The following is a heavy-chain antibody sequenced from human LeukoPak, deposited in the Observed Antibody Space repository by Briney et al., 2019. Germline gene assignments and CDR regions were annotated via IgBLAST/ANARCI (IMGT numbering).Heavy chain of an antibody. D-gene: IGHD3-16*01. CDR3: APDHGGY. V-gene: IGHV3-33*01. CDR2: IWYDGSNT. Sequence: PGGSLRLSCAVSGLTFSSCGMHWVRQAPGKGLEWVAIIWYDGSNTYYADSVKGRFTISRDNSKNTLYLEMNSVRAEDTAMYYCAPDHGGYWGQGTLVTVSS. J-gene: IGHJ4*02. CDR1: GLTFSSCG.